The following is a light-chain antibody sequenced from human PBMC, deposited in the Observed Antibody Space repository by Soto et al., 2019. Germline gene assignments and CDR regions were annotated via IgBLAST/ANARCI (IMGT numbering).Light chain of an antibody. V-gene: IGKV3-11*01. CDR1: QSVSSY. CDR2: DAS. CDR3: QQRSSWPPT. J-gene: IGKJ4*01. Sequence: DMVLTQSPATLSLSPGERATLSCRASQSVSSYLGWYQQRPGQAPRLLIYDASNRATGIPARFSGSGSGTDFTLTISSLEPEDFAVYYCQQRSSWPPTFGGGTKVDIK.